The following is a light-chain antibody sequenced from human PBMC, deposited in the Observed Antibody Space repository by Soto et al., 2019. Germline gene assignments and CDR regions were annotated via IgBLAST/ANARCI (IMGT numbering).Light chain of an antibody. CDR3: QTWGTGIHRV. J-gene: IGLJ2*01. V-gene: IGLV4-69*01. CDR1: SGHSSYA. CDR2: LNSDGSH. Sequence: QSVLTQSPSASASLGASVKLTCTLSSGHSSYAIAWHQQQPEKGPRYLMKLNSDGSHSKGDGIPDRFSGSSSGAERYLTISSLRSQDEADYYCQTWGTGIHRVFGGGTKLTV.